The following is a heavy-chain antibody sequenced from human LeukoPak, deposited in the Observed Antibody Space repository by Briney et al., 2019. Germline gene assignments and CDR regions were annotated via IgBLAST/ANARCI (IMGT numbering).Heavy chain of an antibody. Sequence: KSGGSLRLSCAASGFTFSYYSMNWVRQAPGKGLEWVSSIRSSSSYIYYADSVKGRFTISRDNAKNSLYLQMNSLRAEDTAVYSCARVRGYDSRDLDYWGQGTLVTVSS. D-gene: IGHD3-22*01. V-gene: IGHV3-21*01. J-gene: IGHJ4*02. CDR3: ARVRGYDSRDLDY. CDR1: GFTFSYYS. CDR2: IRSSSSYI.